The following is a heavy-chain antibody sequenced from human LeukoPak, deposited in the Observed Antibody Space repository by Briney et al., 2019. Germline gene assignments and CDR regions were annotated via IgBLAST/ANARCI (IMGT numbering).Heavy chain of an antibody. J-gene: IGHJ4*02. CDR3: ARRKYYYGSGRVGYFDY. CDR1: GGSISSGTYY. V-gene: IGHV4-61*02. D-gene: IGHD3-10*01. Sequence: SETLSLTCTVSGGSISSGTYYWSWIRQPAGKGLEWIGRIYTSGSTNYNPSLKSRVTISVDTSKNQFSLKLSSVTAADTAVYYCARRKYYYGSGRVGYFDYWGQGTLVTVSS. CDR2: IYTSGST.